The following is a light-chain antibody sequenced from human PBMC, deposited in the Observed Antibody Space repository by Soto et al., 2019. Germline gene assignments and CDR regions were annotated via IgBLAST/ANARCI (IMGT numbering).Light chain of an antibody. V-gene: IGKV3-20*01. CDR2: GAS. J-gene: IGKJ1*01. CDR3: QQYGSSPRT. CDR1: QSVSSSY. Sequence: EIVLTQSPGTLSLSPGEGATLSCGASQSVSSSYLAWYQQKPGQAPRLLIYGASSRATGIPDRFSGSGSGTDFTLTISRLEPGDFAVYYCQQYGSSPRTFGQGTKVDNK.